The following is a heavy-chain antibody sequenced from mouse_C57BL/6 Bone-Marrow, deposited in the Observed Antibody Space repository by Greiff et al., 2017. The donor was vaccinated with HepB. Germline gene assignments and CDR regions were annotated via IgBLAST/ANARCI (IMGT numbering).Heavy chain of an antibody. CDR2: ISGGGGNT. J-gene: IGHJ3*01. CDR3: ARNYYGSSWDY. Sequence: EVMLVESGGGLVKPGGSLKLSCAASGFTFSSYTMSWVRQTPEKRLEWVATISGGGGNTYYPDSVKGRFTISRDNAKNTLYLQMSSLRSEDTALYYCARNYYGSSWDYWGQGTLVTVSA. D-gene: IGHD1-1*01. CDR1: GFTFSSYT. V-gene: IGHV5-9*01.